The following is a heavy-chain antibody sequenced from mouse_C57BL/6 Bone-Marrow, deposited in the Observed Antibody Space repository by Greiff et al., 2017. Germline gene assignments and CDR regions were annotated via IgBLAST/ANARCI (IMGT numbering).Heavy chain of an antibody. CDR3: ARGGPYDYGVAY. CDR1: GYTFTSYW. CDR2: INPSSGYT. D-gene: IGHD2-4*01. J-gene: IGHJ3*01. V-gene: IGHV1-7*01. Sequence: QVQLKESGAELAKPGASVKLSCKASGYTFTSYWMHWVKQRPGQGLEWIGYINPSSGYTKYNQKFKDKATLTAAKSSSTAYMQLSSLTYEDAAVYYCARGGPYDYGVAYGGRGTLVTVSA.